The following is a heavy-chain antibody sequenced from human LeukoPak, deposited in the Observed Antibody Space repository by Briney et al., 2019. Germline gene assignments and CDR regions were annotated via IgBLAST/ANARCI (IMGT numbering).Heavy chain of an antibody. J-gene: IGHJ4*02. CDR2: INPNSGGT. Sequence: ASVKVSCKASGYTFTGHFMHWVRQAPGQGLEWMGWINPNSGGTNYAQKFQGRVTMTRDTSISTAYMELTRLKSDDAAVYYCARDERYDSSGYPFDYWGQGTLVTVPS. CDR3: ARDERYDSSGYPFDY. D-gene: IGHD3-22*01. CDR1: GYTFTGHF. V-gene: IGHV1-2*02.